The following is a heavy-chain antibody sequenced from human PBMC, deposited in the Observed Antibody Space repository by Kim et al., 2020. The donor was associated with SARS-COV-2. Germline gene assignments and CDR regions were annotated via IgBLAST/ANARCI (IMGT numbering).Heavy chain of an antibody. CDR2: ISSDGSAT. J-gene: IGHJ4*02. V-gene: IGHV3-74*01. Sequence: GGSLRLSCAASGFTFSSYGMHWVRQAPGKGLVWVSRISSDGSATSYADSVKGRFTISRDNARNTLYLQVNSLRAEDTAVYYCARGRGAYCFDYWGKGTL. D-gene: IGHD3-10*01. CDR1: GFTFSSYG. CDR3: ARGRGAYCFDY.